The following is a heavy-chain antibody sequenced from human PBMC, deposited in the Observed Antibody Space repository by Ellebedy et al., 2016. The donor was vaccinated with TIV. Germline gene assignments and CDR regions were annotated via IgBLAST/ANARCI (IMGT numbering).Heavy chain of an antibody. D-gene: IGHD6-19*01. V-gene: IGHV1-2*02. J-gene: IGHJ4*02. CDR2: INPKNGDT. Sequence: AASVKVSCKTSGYTFTDYYIHWVRQAPGQGPEGMGWINPKNGDTSYAQKFQGRVTMTRDPSISTAYMELSRLGSDDTAVYYCGRSGYGSGWSFDYWGQGTLVTVSS. CDR3: GRSGYGSGWSFDY. CDR1: GYTFTDYY.